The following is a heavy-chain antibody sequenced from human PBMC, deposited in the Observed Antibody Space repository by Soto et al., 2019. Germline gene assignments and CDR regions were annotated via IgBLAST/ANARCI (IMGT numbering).Heavy chain of an antibody. D-gene: IGHD4-4*01. CDR1: GFTFSSYW. Sequence: GGSLRLSCAASGFTFSSYWMSWVRQAPGKGLEWVANIKQDGSEKYYVDSVKGRFTISRDNAKNSLYLQMNSLRAEDTAVYYCARDHPDRDDYSNLPWPFDYWGQGTLVTVSS. CDR3: ARDHPDRDDYSNLPWPFDY. CDR2: IKQDGSEK. J-gene: IGHJ4*02. V-gene: IGHV3-7*01.